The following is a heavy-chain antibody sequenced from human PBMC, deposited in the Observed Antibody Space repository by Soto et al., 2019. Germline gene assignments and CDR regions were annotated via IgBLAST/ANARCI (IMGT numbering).Heavy chain of an antibody. V-gene: IGHV1-8*02. CDR1: GYTFTSYY. Sequence: EASVKVSCKASGYTFTSYYMHGVRQAPGQGLEWMGWMNPNSGDTGYAQNFQGRVTMTGDTSINTVYMELSSLRSDDTAAYYCARGIEAGVDVWGQGTTVTVSS. J-gene: IGHJ6*02. CDR3: ARGIEAGVDV. D-gene: IGHD6-13*01. CDR2: MNPNSGDT.